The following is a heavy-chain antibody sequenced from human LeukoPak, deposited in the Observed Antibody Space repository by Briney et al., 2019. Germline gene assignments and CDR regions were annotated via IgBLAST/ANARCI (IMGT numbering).Heavy chain of an antibody. CDR1: GYTFTGYY. CDR3: ARSPHILTGENFDY. V-gene: IGHV1-2*02. CDR2: INLNSGGT. Sequence: ASVKVSCKASGYTFTGYYIHWVRQAPGQGLEWMGWINLNSGGTNYAQKFQDRVTMTRDTSITTAYMELSRLGFDDTALYYCARSPHILTGENFDYWGQGTLVTVSS. D-gene: IGHD3-9*01. J-gene: IGHJ4*02.